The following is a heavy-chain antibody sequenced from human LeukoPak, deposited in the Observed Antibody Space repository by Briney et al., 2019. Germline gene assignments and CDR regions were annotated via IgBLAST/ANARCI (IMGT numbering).Heavy chain of an antibody. Sequence: EASVKVSCKTSGYSFTGHYLHWVRQAPGQGLEWMGIINPSGGSTSYAQKFQGRVTMTRDMSTSTVYMELSSLRSEDTAVYYCARGPRLGSYPPDYWGQGTLVTVSS. V-gene: IGHV1-46*01. D-gene: IGHD1-26*01. CDR1: GYSFTGHY. CDR2: INPSGGST. CDR3: ARGPRLGSYPPDY. J-gene: IGHJ4*02.